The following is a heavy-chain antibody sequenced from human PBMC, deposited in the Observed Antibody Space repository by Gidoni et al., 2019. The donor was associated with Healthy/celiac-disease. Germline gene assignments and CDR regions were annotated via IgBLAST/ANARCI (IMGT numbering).Heavy chain of an antibody. CDR1: GFTFSSYA. J-gene: IGHJ5*02. CDR2: ISYDGSNK. D-gene: IGHD2-2*01. Sequence: QVQLVESGGGVVQPGRSLRLSCSASGFTFSSYAMHWIRQAPGKGLEWVAVISYDGSNKYYADSVKGRFTISRDNSKNTLYLQMNSLRAEDTAVYYCARDPLGYCSSTSCYGNGGFDPWGQGTLVTVSS. CDR3: ARDPLGYCSSTSCYGNGGFDP. V-gene: IGHV3-30-3*01.